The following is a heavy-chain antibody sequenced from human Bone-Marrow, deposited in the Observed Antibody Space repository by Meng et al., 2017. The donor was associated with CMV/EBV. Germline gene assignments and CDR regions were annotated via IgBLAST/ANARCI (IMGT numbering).Heavy chain of an antibody. D-gene: IGHD2-21*01. V-gene: IGHV4-34*01. CDR2: INHSGST. CDR1: GGSFSGYN. CDR3: ARGVGVVNYFDY. Sequence: LTCAVYGGSFSGYNWSWIRQPPGKGLEWIGEINHSGSTNYNPSLKSRVTISVDTSKNQFSLKLSSVTAADTAVYYCARGVGVVNYFDYWGQGTLVTVSS. J-gene: IGHJ4*02.